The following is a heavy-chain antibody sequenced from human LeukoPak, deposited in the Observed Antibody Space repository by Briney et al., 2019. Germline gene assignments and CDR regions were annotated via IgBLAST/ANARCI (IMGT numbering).Heavy chain of an antibody. V-gene: IGHV3-74*01. Sequence: GGSLRLSCAASGFTFSTYWMHWVRQAPGKGLVWVSRINTAGSSTYYADSVKGRFTISRDNAKNSLYLQMNSLRAEDTAVYYCARVRGYSYGNYYYYYYMDVWGKGTTVTISS. CDR1: GFTFSTYW. J-gene: IGHJ6*03. D-gene: IGHD5-18*01. CDR2: INTAGSST. CDR3: ARVRGYSYGNYYYYYYMDV.